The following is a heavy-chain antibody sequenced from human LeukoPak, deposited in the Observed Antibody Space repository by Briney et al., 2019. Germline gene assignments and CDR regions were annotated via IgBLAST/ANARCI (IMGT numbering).Heavy chain of an antibody. Sequence: GGSLRLSCSASGFTFSNYYMHWVRQAPGKGLEYVSMISSNGDTTCYADSVKGRFTISRDNSKDTLYLQMSSLTAEDTAVYYCVKVRSLRTSRLNDAFDIWGQGTMVTVSS. CDR3: VKVRSLRTSRLNDAFDI. CDR1: GFTFSNYY. J-gene: IGHJ3*02. CDR2: ISSNGDTT. V-gene: IGHV3-64D*06. D-gene: IGHD1/OR15-1a*01.